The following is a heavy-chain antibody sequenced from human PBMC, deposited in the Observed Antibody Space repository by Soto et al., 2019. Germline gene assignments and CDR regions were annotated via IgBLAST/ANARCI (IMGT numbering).Heavy chain of an antibody. CDR3: AKARAYSTGNYFYGMNV. Sequence: EVRLVESGGGLVKPGRSLRLSCAASGFVFDDFAMHWVRQAPGKGLEWVSGISWSSGYIGYAASVKGRFTISRDNSKRSLYLQMNCLTAEDTALYYCAKARAYSTGNYFYGMNVWGQGTTVTVSS. V-gene: IGHV3-9*01. CDR1: GFVFDDFA. CDR2: ISWSSGYI. J-gene: IGHJ6*02. D-gene: IGHD1-1*01.